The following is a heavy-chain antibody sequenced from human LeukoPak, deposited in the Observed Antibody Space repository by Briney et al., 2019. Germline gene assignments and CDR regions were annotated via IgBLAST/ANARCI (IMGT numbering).Heavy chain of an antibody. D-gene: IGHD5-18*01. V-gene: IGHV3-23*01. CDR2: ISGSGGST. CDR1: GFTFSSYA. CDR3: AKDRRGYSYGPFDY. J-gene: IGHJ4*02. Sequence: GGSLRLSCAASGFTFSSYAMSWVRQAPGKGLEWVSAISGSGGSTYYADSVKGRFTISRDNSKNSLYLQMNSLRAEDTALYYCAKDRRGYSYGPFDYWGQGTLVTVSS.